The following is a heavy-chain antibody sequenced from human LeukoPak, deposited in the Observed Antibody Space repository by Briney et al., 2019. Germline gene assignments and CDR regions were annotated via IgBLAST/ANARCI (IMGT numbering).Heavy chain of an antibody. V-gene: IGHV4-38-2*02. D-gene: IGHD6-13*01. J-gene: IGHJ1*01. CDR2: IHHSGST. CDR1: GYSISSGYF. Sequence: SETLSLTCIVSGYSISSGYFWGWIRQPPGEGLEWIGNIHHSGSTYYNPSLKSRVTISVDTSKNQLSLKLSSVTAADTAVYYCARVAAGIGFFQHWGQGTLVTVSS. CDR3: ARVAAGIGFFQH.